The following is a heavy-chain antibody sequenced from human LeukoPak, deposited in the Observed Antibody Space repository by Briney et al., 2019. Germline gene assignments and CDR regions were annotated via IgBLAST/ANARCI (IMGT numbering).Heavy chain of an antibody. Sequence: SETLSLTCTVSGGSISSSISYWGWIRQPPGKGLEWIGRIYYRGTTYYNPSLKSRVTISVDTSKNQFSLNLNSVTAADTAIYYCATHVSIVAPATLNYGDNWFDPWGQGTLVIVSS. D-gene: IGHD2-2*01. V-gene: IGHV4-39*01. CDR3: ATHVSIVAPATLNYGDNWFDP. CDR2: IYYRGTT. CDR1: GGSISSSISY. J-gene: IGHJ5*02.